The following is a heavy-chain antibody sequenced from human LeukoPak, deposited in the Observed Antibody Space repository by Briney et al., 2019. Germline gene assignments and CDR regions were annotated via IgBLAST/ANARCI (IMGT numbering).Heavy chain of an antibody. CDR2: IYYSGST. CDR1: GGSISSYY. J-gene: IGHJ5*02. CDR3: ARDSPIVGATDS. Sequence: PSETLSLTCTVSGGSISSYYWSWIRQPPGKGLEWIGYIYYSGSTNYNPSLKGRVTISVDASKNQFSLKLSSVTAADTAVYYCARDSPIVGATDSWGQGTLVTVSS. D-gene: IGHD1-26*01. V-gene: IGHV4-59*01.